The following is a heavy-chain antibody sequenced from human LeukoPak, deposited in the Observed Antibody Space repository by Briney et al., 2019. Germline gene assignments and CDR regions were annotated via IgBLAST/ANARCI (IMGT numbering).Heavy chain of an antibody. Sequence: SETLSLTCTVSGGSISSGSYYWSWIRRPAGKGLEWIGRIYTSGSTNYNPSLKSRVTISVDTSKNQFSLKLSSVTAADTAVYYCARRYPDTAMVNYWGQGTLVTVSS. J-gene: IGHJ4*02. CDR2: IYTSGST. V-gene: IGHV4-61*02. D-gene: IGHD5-18*01. CDR3: ARRYPDTAMVNY. CDR1: GGSISSGSYY.